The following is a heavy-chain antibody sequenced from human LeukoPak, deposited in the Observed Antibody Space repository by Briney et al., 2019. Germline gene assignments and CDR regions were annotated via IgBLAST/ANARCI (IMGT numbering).Heavy chain of an antibody. D-gene: IGHD3-10*01. Sequence: GGSLRLSCAASGFTFSSYAMSWVRQAPGKGLEWVSAISGSGGSTYYADSVKGRFTISRDNSKNTLYLQMNSLRAEDTAVYYCAKSVLWFGELLSIIDYWAQGTLVTVSS. CDR1: GFTFSSYA. CDR2: ISGSGGST. V-gene: IGHV3-23*01. CDR3: AKSVLWFGELLSIIDY. J-gene: IGHJ4*02.